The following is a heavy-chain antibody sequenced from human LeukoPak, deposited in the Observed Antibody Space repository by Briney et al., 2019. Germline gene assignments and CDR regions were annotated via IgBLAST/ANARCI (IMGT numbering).Heavy chain of an antibody. V-gene: IGHV4-31*03. J-gene: IGHJ4*02. Sequence: SQTLSLTCTVSGAYISNGDQYWNWIRQSPGKGLEWIGSIHPSGRLYNNPSLESRVTISIDTSKNQFSLNLNSVTAADTAVYFCSRGLDSRKLGYWGQGTLVTVSS. D-gene: IGHD3-22*01. CDR2: IHPSGRL. CDR3: SRGLDSRKLGY. CDR1: GAYISNGDQY.